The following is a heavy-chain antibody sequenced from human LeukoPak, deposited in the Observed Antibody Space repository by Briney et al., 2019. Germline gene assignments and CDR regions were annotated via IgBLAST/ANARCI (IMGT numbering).Heavy chain of an antibody. V-gene: IGHV4-34*01. Sequence: SETLSLTCAVYGGSFSGYYWSWIRRPPGKGLEWIGETNHSGSTNYNPSLKSRVTISVDTSKNQFSLKLSSVTAADTAVYYCAGNLYNWNDGSRTNFDYWGQGTLVTVSS. D-gene: IGHD1-1*01. CDR3: AGNLYNWNDGSRTNFDY. J-gene: IGHJ4*02. CDR1: GGSFSGYY. CDR2: TNHSGST.